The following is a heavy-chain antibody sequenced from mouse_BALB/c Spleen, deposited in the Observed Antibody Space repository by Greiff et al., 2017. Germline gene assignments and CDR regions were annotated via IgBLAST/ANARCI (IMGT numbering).Heavy chain of an antibody. CDR1: GFTFSSFG. J-gene: IGHJ3*01. V-gene: IGHV5-17*02. Sequence: EVHLVESGGGLVQPGGSRKLSCAASGFTFSSFGMHWVRQAPEKGLEWVAYISSGSSTIYYADTVKGRFTISRDNPKNTLFLQMTSLRSEDTAMYYCARWDGNYGFAYWGQGTLVTVSA. D-gene: IGHD2-1*01. CDR2: ISSGSSTI. CDR3: ARWDGNYGFAY.